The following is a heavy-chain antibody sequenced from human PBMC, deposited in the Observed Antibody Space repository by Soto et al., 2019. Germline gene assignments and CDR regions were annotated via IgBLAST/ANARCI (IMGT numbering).Heavy chain of an antibody. CDR2: IIPMFGTS. CDR3: ARGVRTGFYGMDV. V-gene: IGHV1-69*13. D-gene: IGHD3-10*01. J-gene: IGHJ6*02. CDR1: GCTFSNYA. Sequence: SVKVSGKASGCTFSNYAISCVRQAPGQGLEWVGGIIPMFGTSNYAQNFQGRVSITADESTSTAYMELSSLRSEDTAVYYCARGVRTGFYGMDVWGQGTTVTVS.